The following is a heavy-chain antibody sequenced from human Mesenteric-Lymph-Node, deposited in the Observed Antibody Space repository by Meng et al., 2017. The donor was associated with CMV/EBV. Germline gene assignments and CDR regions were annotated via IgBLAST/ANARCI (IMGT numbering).Heavy chain of an antibody. CDR1: GGSFSGYY. CDR2: INHSGST. D-gene: IGHD4-17*01. Sequence: SETLSLTCAVYGGSFSGYYWSWIRQPPGKGLEWIGEINHSGSTNYNPSLKSRVTISVDTSKNQFSPKLSSVTAADTAVYYCARDGPDYGDYGDPLFYFDYWGQGTLVTVSS. CDR3: ARDGPDYGDYGDPLFYFDY. V-gene: IGHV4-34*01. J-gene: IGHJ4*02.